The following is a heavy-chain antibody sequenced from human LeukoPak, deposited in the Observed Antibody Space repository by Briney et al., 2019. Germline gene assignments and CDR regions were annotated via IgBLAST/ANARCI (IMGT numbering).Heavy chain of an antibody. J-gene: IGHJ4*02. CDR3: AKESGKFDY. CDR1: GFTFSGYW. Sequence: GGSLRLSCAASGFTFSGYWMHWVRQPPGKGLVWVSRINSDGLITNYADSVKGRFTISRDNPNTLYLQMNSLRSEDTAMYYCAKESGKFDYWGQGALAAVSS. V-gene: IGHV3-74*01. CDR2: INSDGLIT.